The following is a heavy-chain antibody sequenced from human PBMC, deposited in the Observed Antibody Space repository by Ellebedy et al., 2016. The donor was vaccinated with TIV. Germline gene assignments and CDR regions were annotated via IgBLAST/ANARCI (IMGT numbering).Heavy chain of an antibody. Sequence: AASVKVSCKASGYTFTGYYMHWVRQAPGQGLEWMGWINPNSGGTNYAQKFQGRVTMTRDTSISTAYMELSRLRSDDTAVYYCARDLVAVAGDDYWGQGTLVTVSS. D-gene: IGHD6-19*01. CDR2: INPNSGGT. J-gene: IGHJ4*02. V-gene: IGHV1-2*02. CDR1: GYTFTGYY. CDR3: ARDLVAVAGDDY.